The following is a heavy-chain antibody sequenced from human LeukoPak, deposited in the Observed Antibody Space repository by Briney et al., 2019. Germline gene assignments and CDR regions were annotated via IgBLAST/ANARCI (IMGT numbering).Heavy chain of an antibody. V-gene: IGHV3-23*01. CDR2: ISGSGAST. CDR1: GFTLSTNA. CDR3: ARGSEGVLAFGY. J-gene: IGHJ4*02. Sequence: TGGSLRLSCLTSGFTLSTNAMSWVRQAPGKGLEWISGISGSGASTYYADSVKGRFTISRDDSRNTLYLRMNSLRGDDTAVYYCARGSEGVLAFGYWGQGTLVTVSS. D-gene: IGHD2-8*02.